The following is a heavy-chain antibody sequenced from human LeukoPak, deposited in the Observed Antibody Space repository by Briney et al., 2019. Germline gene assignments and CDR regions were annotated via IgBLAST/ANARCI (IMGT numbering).Heavy chain of an antibody. CDR3: ARGVYYYDSSGYTGGWFDP. Sequence: GSSVKVSCKASGGTFSSYAISWVRQAPGQGLEWMGRIIPILGIANYAQKFQGRVTITADKSTSTAYMELSSLRSEDTGVYYCARGVYYYDSSGYTGGWFDPWGQGTLVTVSS. V-gene: IGHV1-69*04. CDR2: IIPILGIA. J-gene: IGHJ5*02. CDR1: GGTFSSYA. D-gene: IGHD3-22*01.